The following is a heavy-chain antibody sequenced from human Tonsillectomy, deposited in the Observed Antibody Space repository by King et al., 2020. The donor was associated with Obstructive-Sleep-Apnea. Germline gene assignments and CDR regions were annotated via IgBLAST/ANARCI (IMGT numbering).Heavy chain of an antibody. CDR1: GYSFTSYG. V-gene: IGHV1-18*01. D-gene: IGHD2-15*01. CDR2: IAAFNGNT. Sequence: QLVQSGPEVEKPGASVKVSCKGSGYSFTSYGISWVRQAPGQGLEWVGWIAAFNGNTNYAQKLQGRVTMTSDTSTNTVYMELWSLSSDDTATYYCARDSGYCSAGACGTHWGQGTLVTVSS. CDR3: ARDSGYCSAGACGTH. J-gene: IGHJ4*02.